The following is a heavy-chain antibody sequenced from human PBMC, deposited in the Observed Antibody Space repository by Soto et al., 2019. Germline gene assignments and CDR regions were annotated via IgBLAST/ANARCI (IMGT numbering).Heavy chain of an antibody. D-gene: IGHD2-8*01. CDR2: IIPIFGTA. CDR3: ARSAGAAVLMVYAITYYAFDI. J-gene: IGHJ3*02. CDR1: GGTFSSYA. V-gene: IGHV1-69*13. Sequence: WASVKVSCKASGGTFSSYAISWVRQAPGQGLEWMVGIIPIFGTANYAQKFQGRVAITADESTSTAYMELSSLRSEDTAVYYCARSAGAAVLMVYAITYYAFDIWGQGTMVTV.